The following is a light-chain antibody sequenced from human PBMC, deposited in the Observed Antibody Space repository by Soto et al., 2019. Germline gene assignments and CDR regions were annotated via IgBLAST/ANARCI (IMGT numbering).Light chain of an antibody. Sequence: SYELTQPPSVSVAPGRTATITCGGNNIGTKSVHWYQQKPGQAPVLVIYYDTARPSGIPERFSGSNSGNTATLTISTVEAGDEADYYCQVWDSSSDHWVFGGGTKLTVL. CDR3: QVWDSSSDHWV. CDR2: YDT. CDR1: NIGTKS. V-gene: IGLV3-21*04. J-gene: IGLJ3*02.